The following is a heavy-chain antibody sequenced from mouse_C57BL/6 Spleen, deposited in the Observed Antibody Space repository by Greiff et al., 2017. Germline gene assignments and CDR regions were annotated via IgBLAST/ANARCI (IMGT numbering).Heavy chain of an antibody. D-gene: IGHD2-4*01. CDR1: GYTFTSYG. J-gene: IGHJ4*01. CDR3: AIYYDYDADYYAMDY. Sequence: VQLVESGAELARPGASVKLSCKASGYTFTSYGISWVKQRTGQGLEWIGEIYPRSGNTYYNEKFKGKATLTADKSSSTAYMELRSLTSEDSAVYFWAIYYDYDADYYAMDYWGQGTSVTVSS. V-gene: IGHV1-81*01. CDR2: IYPRSGNT.